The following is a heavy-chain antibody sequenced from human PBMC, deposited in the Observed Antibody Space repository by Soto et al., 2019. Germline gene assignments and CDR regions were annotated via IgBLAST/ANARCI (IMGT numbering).Heavy chain of an antibody. Sequence: GGSLRLSCAASGFTFSGSAMHWVRQASGKGLEWVGRIRSKANSYATAYAASVKGRFTISRDDSKNTAYLQMNSLKTEDTAVYYCTRHHADFDYFNYGMDVWGQGTTVTV. V-gene: IGHV3-73*01. J-gene: IGHJ6*02. CDR2: IRSKANSYAT. CDR1: GFTFSGSA. CDR3: TRHHADFDYFNYGMDV.